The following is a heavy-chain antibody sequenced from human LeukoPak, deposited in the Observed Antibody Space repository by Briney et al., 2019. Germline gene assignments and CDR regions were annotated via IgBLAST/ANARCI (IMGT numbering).Heavy chain of an antibody. CDR3: TKVPYSDYGSGRPPFMDV. V-gene: IGHV3-23*01. J-gene: IGHJ6*02. CDR1: GFSFSNYA. Sequence: GGSLRLSRAASGFSFSNYAMSWVRQAPGEGLEWVSTISDSGGDTYYADSVKGRFTISRDNSKNTLYLQMTSLRAEDTAIYYCTKVPYSDYGSGRPPFMDVWGQGTTVAVSS. D-gene: IGHD3-10*01. CDR2: ISDSGGDT.